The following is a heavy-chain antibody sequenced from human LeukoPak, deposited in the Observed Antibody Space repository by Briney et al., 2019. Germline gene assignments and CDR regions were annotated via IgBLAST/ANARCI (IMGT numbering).Heavy chain of an antibody. V-gene: IGHV1-8*02. Sequence: ASVKVSCKASGYTFTSYGISWVRQATGQGLEWMGWMNPNSGNTGYAQKFQGRVTMTRNTSISTAYMELSSLRSEDTAVYYCARTHILTGYYNTEQPNWGQGTLVTVSS. CDR1: GYTFTSYG. CDR2: MNPNSGNT. J-gene: IGHJ4*02. CDR3: ARTHILTGYYNTEQPN. D-gene: IGHD3-9*01.